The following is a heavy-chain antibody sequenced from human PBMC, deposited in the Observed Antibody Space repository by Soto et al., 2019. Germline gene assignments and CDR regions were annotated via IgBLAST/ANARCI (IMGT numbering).Heavy chain of an antibody. V-gene: IGHV3-7*01. D-gene: IGHD3-3*01. CDR1: GFTLSNYW. CDR2: IKQDGSEK. J-gene: IGHJ6*02. Sequence: PGGSLRLSCAASGFTLSNYWMNWVRQAPGKGLEWVANIKQDGSEKYYVDSVKGRFTISRDNAKNSLYLQMDSLRADDTAVYYCARDLYDFWSGYYYYYGMDVWGQGTTVTVSS. CDR3: ARDLYDFWSGYYYYYGMDV.